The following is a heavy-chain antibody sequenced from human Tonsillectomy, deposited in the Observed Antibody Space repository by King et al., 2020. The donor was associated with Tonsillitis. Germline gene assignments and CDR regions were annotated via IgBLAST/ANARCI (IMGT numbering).Heavy chain of an antibody. CDR3: ARADSYYYDSSGYLFDY. CDR2: IYYSGST. V-gene: IGHV4-59*01. CDR1: GGSISSYY. Sequence: QLQESGPGLVKPSETLSLTCTVSGGSISSYYWSWIRQPPGKGLEWIGYIYYSGSTNYNPSLKSRVTISVDTSKNQFSLKLSSVTAADTAVYYCARADSYYYDSSGYLFDYWGHGTLVTVSS. D-gene: IGHD3-22*01. J-gene: IGHJ4*01.